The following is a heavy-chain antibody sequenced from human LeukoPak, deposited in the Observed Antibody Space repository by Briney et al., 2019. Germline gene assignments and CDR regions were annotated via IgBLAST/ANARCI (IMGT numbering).Heavy chain of an antibody. CDR1: GGSISSLY. V-gene: IGHV4-4*09. J-gene: IGHJ6*02. Sequence: ASETLSLTCTVSGGSISSLYCNWIGQPPGKGPEWIGYIHSGGSMSSNPSLKSRVAMSIDTSKEQVSLRLNSVTPTDTAVYYCARGYYFGLDVWGLGTTVTVSS. CDR3: ARGYYFGLDV. CDR2: IHSGGSM.